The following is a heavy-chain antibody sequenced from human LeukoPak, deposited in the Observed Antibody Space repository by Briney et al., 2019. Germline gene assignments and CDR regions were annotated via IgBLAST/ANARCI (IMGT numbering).Heavy chain of an antibody. V-gene: IGHV3-30*02. Sequence: GGSLRLSCTASGFHFSRNGMHWVRQAPGKGLEWVAFIQYDGTKTFYGDSVRGRFTTSRDNSKNTLYLEMNSLRHEDTAVYSCARDFDDVNGNFYYIPDFWGQGTLVTVSS. J-gene: IGHJ4*02. CDR1: GFHFSRNG. D-gene: IGHD3-10*02. CDR3: ARDFDDVNGNFYYIPDF. CDR2: IQYDGTKT.